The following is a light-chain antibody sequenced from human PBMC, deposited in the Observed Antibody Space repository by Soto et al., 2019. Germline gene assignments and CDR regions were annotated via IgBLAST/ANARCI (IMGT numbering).Light chain of an antibody. CDR3: QQSYSPPRT. Sequence: DIQMTQSPSSLSASVGDRVTITCRASQSISSYLNWYQQKPGKASKLLIYAASSLQCGVPSRFSGSGSWTDFTLTISSLQPEEFANYYCQQSYSPPRTFSQETKVEIK. CDR2: AAS. CDR1: QSISSY. V-gene: IGKV1-39*01. J-gene: IGKJ1*01.